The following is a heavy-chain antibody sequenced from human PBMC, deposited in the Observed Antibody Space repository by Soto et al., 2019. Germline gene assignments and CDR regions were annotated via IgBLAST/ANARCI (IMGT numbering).Heavy chain of an antibody. Sequence: SGGSLRLSCAASGFTFRSYGMHWVRQAPGKGLEWVAVISYDGSNKYYADSVKGRFTISRDNSKNTLYLQMNSLRAEDTAVYYCAKGLYDSSSSEGLDYWGQGTLVTVSS. D-gene: IGHD6-6*01. J-gene: IGHJ4*02. CDR1: GFTFRSYG. CDR2: ISYDGSNK. V-gene: IGHV3-30*18. CDR3: AKGLYDSSSSEGLDY.